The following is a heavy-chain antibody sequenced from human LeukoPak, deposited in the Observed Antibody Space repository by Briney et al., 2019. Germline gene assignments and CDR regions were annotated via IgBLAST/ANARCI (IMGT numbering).Heavy chain of an antibody. CDR1: GGSISSSNW. V-gene: IGHV4-4*02. Sequence: SGTLSLTCAVSGGSISSSNWWSWVRQPPGKGLEWIGEIYHSGSTNYNPSPKSRVTISVDKSKNQFSLKLSSVTAADTAVYYCARPRPSSDTYYDFWSGLGGDAFDIWGQGTMVTVSS. J-gene: IGHJ3*02. CDR2: IYHSGST. D-gene: IGHD3-3*01. CDR3: ARPRPSSDTYYDFWSGLGGDAFDI.